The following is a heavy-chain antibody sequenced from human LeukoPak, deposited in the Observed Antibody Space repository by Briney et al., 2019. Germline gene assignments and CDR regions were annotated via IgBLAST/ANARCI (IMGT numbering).Heavy chain of an antibody. CDR2: INHSGST. Sequence: PSETLSLTCAVYGGSFSGYYWSWIRQPPGKGLEWIGEINHSGSTNYNPSLKSQVTISVDTSKNQLSLKLSSVTAADTAVYYCAVGAVAGGPFDYWGQGTLVTVSS. CDR1: GGSFSGYY. J-gene: IGHJ4*02. V-gene: IGHV4-34*01. D-gene: IGHD6-19*01. CDR3: AVGAVAGGPFDY.